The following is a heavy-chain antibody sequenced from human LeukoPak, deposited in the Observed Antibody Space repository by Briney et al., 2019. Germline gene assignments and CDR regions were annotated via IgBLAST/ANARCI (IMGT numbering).Heavy chain of an antibody. J-gene: IGHJ6*03. V-gene: IGHV4-39*07. CDR2: IYYSGST. CDR3: ARVSMTTVGWSAYYYYMDV. Sequence: SETLSLTCTVSGGSISSSSYYWGWIRQPPGKGLEWIGGIYYSGSTNYNPSLKSRVTISVDTSKNQFSLKLSSVTAADTAVYYCARVSMTTVGWSAYYYYMDVWGKGTTVTVSS. D-gene: IGHD4-11*01. CDR1: GGSISSSSYY.